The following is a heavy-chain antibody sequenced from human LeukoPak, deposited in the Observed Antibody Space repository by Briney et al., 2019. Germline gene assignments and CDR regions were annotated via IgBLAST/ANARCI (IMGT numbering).Heavy chain of an antibody. J-gene: IGHJ4*02. CDR3: ARKWFGELLGDY. Sequence: GASVKVSCKASGYTFTSYGISWVRQAPGQGLEWMGWISAYNGNTNYAHKLQGRVTITTDKSTSTPYLELRSLRSDDTAVYYCARKWFGELLGDYWGQGTLVTVSS. D-gene: IGHD3-10*01. V-gene: IGHV1-18*01. CDR1: GYTFTSYG. CDR2: ISAYNGNT.